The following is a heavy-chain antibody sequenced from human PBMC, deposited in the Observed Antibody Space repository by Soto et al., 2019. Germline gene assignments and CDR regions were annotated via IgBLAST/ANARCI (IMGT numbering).Heavy chain of an antibody. Sequence: QVQLVQSGAEVKKPGSSVKVSCKASGGTFSSYAISWVRQAPGQGLEWMGGIIPIFGTANYAQKFQGRVTITADESTSTAYMELSSRRSEDTAVYYCARDPPRDGYNPNYDAVDIWGQGTMVSVSS. CDR3: ARDPPRDGYNPNYDAVDI. D-gene: IGHD5-12*01. J-gene: IGHJ3*02. V-gene: IGHV1-69*01. CDR2: IIPIFGTA. CDR1: GGTFSSYA.